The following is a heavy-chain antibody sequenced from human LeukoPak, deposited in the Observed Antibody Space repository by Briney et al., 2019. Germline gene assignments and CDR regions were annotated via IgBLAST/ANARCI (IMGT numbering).Heavy chain of an antibody. D-gene: IGHD2/OR15-2a*01. V-gene: IGHV3-23*01. Sequence: GGTLRLSCAASGFTFSSYGMSWVRQTPGKGLEWVSAISGSGGSTYYADSVKGRFTISRHNSKNTLYLQMNSLRAEDTAVYYCAKGLFSTYFDYWGQGTLVTVSS. CDR1: GFTFSSYG. CDR2: ISGSGGST. J-gene: IGHJ4*02. CDR3: AKGLFSTYFDY.